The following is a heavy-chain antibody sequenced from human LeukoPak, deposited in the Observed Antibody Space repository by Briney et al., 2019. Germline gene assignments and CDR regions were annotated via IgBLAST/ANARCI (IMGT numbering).Heavy chain of an antibody. CDR2: IYYDGST. CDR3: WRGLRFLEVFPGYWFDP. D-gene: IGHD3-3*01. J-gene: IGHJ5*02. Sequence: PSETLSLTCTVSGGSITTNNNYWGWIRQPPGKGLEWIGSIYYDGSTYYNPSLKSRVTISVDRSKNQFSLKLSSVTAADTAVYYCWRGLRFLEVFPGYWFDPWGQGTLVTVSS. CDR1: GGSITTNNNY. V-gene: IGHV4-39*07.